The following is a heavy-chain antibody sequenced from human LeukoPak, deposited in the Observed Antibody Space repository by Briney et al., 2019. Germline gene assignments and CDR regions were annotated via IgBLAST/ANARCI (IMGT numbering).Heavy chain of an antibody. Sequence: ASVKVSCKASGYTFSSNYMHWVRQAPGQGLEWMGIINPSGGSTNYAQKFQGRVTMTRDTSISTAYMELSRLRSDDTAVYYCARDRVGGFWSGYYTGMAPGYYYMDVWGKGTTVTVSS. CDR2: INPSGGST. J-gene: IGHJ6*03. CDR1: GYTFSSNY. D-gene: IGHD3-3*01. V-gene: IGHV1-2*02. CDR3: ARDRVGGFWSGYYTGMAPGYYYMDV.